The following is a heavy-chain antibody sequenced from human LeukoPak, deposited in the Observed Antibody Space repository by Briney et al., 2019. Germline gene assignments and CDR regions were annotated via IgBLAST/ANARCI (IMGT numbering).Heavy chain of an antibody. D-gene: IGHD5-12*01. CDR2: INPDETAK. CDR3: ARDSGYNAFDI. J-gene: IGHJ3*02. CDR1: GFTFSDSW. Sequence: GGSLRLSCAASGFTFSDSWMAWVRQAPGEGLEWVANINPDETAKNYVGSVKGRFTISRDNAKNSLYLQMNSLRAEDTAVYYCARDSGYNAFDIWGQGTMVTVSS. V-gene: IGHV3-7*01.